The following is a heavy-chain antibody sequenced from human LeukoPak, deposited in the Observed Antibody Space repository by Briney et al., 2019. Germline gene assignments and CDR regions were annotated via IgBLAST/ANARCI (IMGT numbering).Heavy chain of an antibody. V-gene: IGHV3-23*01. J-gene: IGHJ6*04. CDR2: ISSSGGVT. CDR1: GFTFSRFG. Sequence: GGSLRLSCAASGFTFSRFGMSWVRQAPGKGLDWVSGISSSGGVTYYADSVKGRFTISRDNAKNSLYLQMNSLRAEDTAVYYCAELGITMIGGVWGKGTTVTISS. CDR3: AELGITMIGGV. D-gene: IGHD3-10*02.